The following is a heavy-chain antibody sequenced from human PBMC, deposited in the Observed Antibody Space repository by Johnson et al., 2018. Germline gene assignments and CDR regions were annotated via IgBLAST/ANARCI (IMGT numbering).Heavy chain of an antibody. Sequence: QVGLVQSGGGVVQSGRSLRLCCAASGFAFNTYGMHWVRQAPGTGLEWVAVVQFDGINEYYADSAKGRFTISRDNSKKTLSLQMNSLRPDDTAVYYCAKDSGSGYSNYYYYMDGWGKGTTVTVSS. CDR3: AKDSGSGYSNYYYYMDG. J-gene: IGHJ6*03. D-gene: IGHD3-22*01. V-gene: IGHV3-30*02. CDR1: GFAFNTYG. CDR2: VQFDGINE.